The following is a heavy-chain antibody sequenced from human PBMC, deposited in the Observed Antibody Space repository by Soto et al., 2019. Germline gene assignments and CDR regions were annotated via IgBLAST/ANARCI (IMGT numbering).Heavy chain of an antibody. Sequence: GGSLRLSCAASGFTFSSYAMSWVRQAPGKGLEWVSAISGSGGSKYYTDSVKGRFTISRGNSKNTLYLQMNSLRAEDTAVYDCAKERSGSAFDYWGQGTLVTVSS. CDR2: ISGSGGSK. CDR3: AKERSGSAFDY. D-gene: IGHD1-26*01. J-gene: IGHJ4*02. V-gene: IGHV3-23*01. CDR1: GFTFSSYA.